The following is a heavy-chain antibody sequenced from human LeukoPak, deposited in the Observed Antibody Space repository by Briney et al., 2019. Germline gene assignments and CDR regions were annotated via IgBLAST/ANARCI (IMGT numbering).Heavy chain of an antibody. CDR3: AKDRLHLMGRYFDLLDAFDI. CDR2: ISGSRGST. V-gene: IGHV3-23*01. D-gene: IGHD3-9*01. Sequence: GGSLRLSCAASGFTFSSYAMSWVRQAPGKGLEWVSAISGSRGSTYYADSVKGRFTISRDNSKNTLYLQMNSLRAEDTAVYYCAKDRLHLMGRYFDLLDAFDIWGQGTMVTVSS. J-gene: IGHJ3*02. CDR1: GFTFSSYA.